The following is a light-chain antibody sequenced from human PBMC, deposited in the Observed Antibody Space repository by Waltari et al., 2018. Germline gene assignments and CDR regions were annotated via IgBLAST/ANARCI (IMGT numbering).Light chain of an antibody. CDR1: QGVSSN. J-gene: IGKJ2*01. V-gene: IGKV3-15*01. Sequence: EIVMTQSPATLSVSPGERATLTCRASQGVSSNLAWYQQKPGQAPRLLIFGASPRATCIPARFSGSGSGTEFTLTISSLQSEDFAVYYCQQYNNWPITFGQGTKLEIK. CDR3: QQYNNWPIT. CDR2: GAS.